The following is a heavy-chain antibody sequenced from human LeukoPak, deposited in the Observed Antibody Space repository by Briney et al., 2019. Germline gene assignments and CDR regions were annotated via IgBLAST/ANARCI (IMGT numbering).Heavy chain of an antibody. V-gene: IGHV4-4*07. D-gene: IGHD3-9*01. J-gene: IGHJ4*02. Sequence: SETLSLTCTVSGRSISSYYWSWIRQPAGKGLEWIGRIYTCGSTNYNPSLKRPITISVDTSKKQFSLKLNPVNTADTAVYYCARGSSQAFDWLLFFDVWGQGALVTVCS. CDR1: GRSISSYY. CDR3: ARGSSQAFDWLLFFDV. CDR2: IYTCGST.